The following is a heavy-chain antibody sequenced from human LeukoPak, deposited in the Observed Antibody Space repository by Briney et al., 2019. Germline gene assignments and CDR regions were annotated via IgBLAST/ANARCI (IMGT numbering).Heavy chain of an antibody. D-gene: IGHD3-9*01. Sequence: SETLSLTCSVSGGSISLSYYYWGWIRQPPGKALEWIGSVYYSGTTSYNPSLKSRVTISVDMSKNQFSLQLNSVTPEDTAVYYCARNLYYDILTGYHHLFDYWGQGTLVTVSS. CDR1: GGSISLSYYY. J-gene: IGHJ4*02. CDR3: ARNLYYDILTGYHHLFDY. V-gene: IGHV4-39*07. CDR2: VYYSGTT.